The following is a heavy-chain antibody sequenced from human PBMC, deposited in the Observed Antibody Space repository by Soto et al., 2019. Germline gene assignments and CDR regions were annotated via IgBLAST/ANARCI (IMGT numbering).Heavy chain of an antibody. Sequence: EVQLVESGGGLVKPGGSRRLSCAASGFTFSNYGMNWVRQAPGKGLEWVSSISTDSGYIYYADSVKGRFTISRDNAKNSLYLQMNSPRAEDTAIYYCATNVVVVAAAIDSWGQGTLVTVSS. V-gene: IGHV3-21*01. J-gene: IGHJ4*02. CDR1: GFTFSNYG. CDR2: ISTDSGYI. D-gene: IGHD2-15*01. CDR3: ATNVVVVAAAIDS.